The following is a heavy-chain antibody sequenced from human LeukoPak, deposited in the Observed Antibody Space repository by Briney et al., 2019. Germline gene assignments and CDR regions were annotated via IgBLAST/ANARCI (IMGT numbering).Heavy chain of an antibody. CDR2: ISSSGSML. J-gene: IGHJ4*02. D-gene: IGHD6-13*01. CDR1: GFTFSDYY. CDR3: TRRPYSSSWYYFDY. Sequence: PGGSLRLSCAASGFTFSDYYMSWIRQAPGKGLEWVSYISSSGSMLHYADSVEGRFTISRDNAKNSLHLQMSSLRVEDTAVYYCTRRPYSSSWYYFDYWGQGTLVTVSS. V-gene: IGHV3-11*04.